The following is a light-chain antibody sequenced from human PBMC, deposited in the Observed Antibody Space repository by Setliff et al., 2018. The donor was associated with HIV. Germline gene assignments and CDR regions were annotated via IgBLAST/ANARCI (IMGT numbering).Light chain of an antibody. Sequence: QSVLAQPPSVSGAPGQRVTTSCTGSSSNIGGGYDVHWYQQVPGRAPKLVIYGDVNRPSGVPDRFSGSKSGSSASLAITGLRTEDEADYYCQSYDSSLSGSLVFGTGTKVTVL. CDR2: GDV. J-gene: IGLJ1*01. CDR3: QSYDSSLSGSLV. V-gene: IGLV1-40*01. CDR1: SSNIGGGYD.